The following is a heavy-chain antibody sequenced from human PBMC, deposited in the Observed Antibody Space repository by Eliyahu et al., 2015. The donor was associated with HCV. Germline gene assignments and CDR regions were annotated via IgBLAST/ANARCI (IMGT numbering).Heavy chain of an antibody. V-gene: IGHV1-8*01. CDR2: MNPDNGKT. CDR1: GYTFTSYD. CDR3: ARGPFCGDDCLAWYLDF. J-gene: IGHJ2*01. D-gene: IGHD2-21*01. Sequence: QVQLVQSGAEVKKPGASVKVXCKASGYTFTSYDINWVRQGPGQGLEWMGWMNPDNGKTGYAQKFQDRVSMTRDTSIRTAYMELASLGSDDTAVYYCARGPFCGDDCLAWYLDFWGRGTLVTVSS.